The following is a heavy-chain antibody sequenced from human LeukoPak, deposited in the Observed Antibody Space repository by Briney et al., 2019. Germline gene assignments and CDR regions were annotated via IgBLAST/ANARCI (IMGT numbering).Heavy chain of an antibody. CDR2: ISSGSGTI. CDR1: GFTFSSYS. CDR3: ARDYELRGDYFDY. Sequence: GGSLRLSCAASGFTFSSYSMNWVRQAPGKGLEWISYISSGSGTIFYAGSVKGRFTVSRDNSKSALYLQMNSLRADDTAVYYCARDYELRGDYFDYWGQGALVTVSS. D-gene: IGHD2-2*01. V-gene: IGHV3-48*01. J-gene: IGHJ4*02.